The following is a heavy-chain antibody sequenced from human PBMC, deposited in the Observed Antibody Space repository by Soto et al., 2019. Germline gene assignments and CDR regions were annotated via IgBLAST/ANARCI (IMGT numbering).Heavy chain of an antibody. D-gene: IGHD3-3*01. Sequence: ASVKVSCKASGFTIRSYDISWLRQAPGQGLEWMGRISPYNGNTNYAQNFQDRVTMTADTSSSTAYMELRGLRSDDTAIYYCATSYDSGFDPWGQEPWSPSPQ. CDR1: GFTIRSYD. CDR3: ATSYDSGFDP. V-gene: IGHV1-18*04. J-gene: IGHJ5*02. CDR2: ISPYNGNT.